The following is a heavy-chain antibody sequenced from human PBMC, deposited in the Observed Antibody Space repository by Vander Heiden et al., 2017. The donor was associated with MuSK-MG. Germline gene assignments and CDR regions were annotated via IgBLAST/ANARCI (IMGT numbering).Heavy chain of an antibody. CDR2: INHSGST. CDR1: RGSFSGYY. J-gene: IGHJ3*02. Sequence: QVQLQQWGPGLLQPSETLSLTCAVYRGSFSGYYWSWIRQPPGKGLEWIGEINHSGSTNYNPSLKSRVTISVDTSKNQFSLKLSSVTAADTAVYYCASRHGDAFDIWGQGTMVTVSS. V-gene: IGHV4-34*01. CDR3: ASRHGDAFDI.